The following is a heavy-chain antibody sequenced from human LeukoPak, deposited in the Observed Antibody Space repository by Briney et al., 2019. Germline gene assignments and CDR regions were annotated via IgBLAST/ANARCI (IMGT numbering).Heavy chain of an antibody. V-gene: IGHV2-5*01. CDR3: AHSWSPYTNLDY. Sequence: SGPTLLQPTPTLTLTCTFSGFALGTRGGGGGWIRQPPVKALEWLTLRYWNDDKRYKPSLKSRITITKDTSKHQVLLTMTNMDPVDTATYYCAHSWSPYTNLDYWGQGTLVTVSS. D-gene: IGHD4-11*01. J-gene: IGHJ4*02. CDR1: GFALGTRGGG. CDR2: RYWNDDK.